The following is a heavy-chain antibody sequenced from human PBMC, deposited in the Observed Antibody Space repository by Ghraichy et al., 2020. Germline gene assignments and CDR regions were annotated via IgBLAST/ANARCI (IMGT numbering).Heavy chain of an antibody. Sequence: GGSLRLSCAASGFTFGSYAMSWVRQAPGKGLEWVSAISGSGGSPYYADSVKGRFTISRDNSKNTLYLQMNSLRAEDTAVFYCAKHPAYDSSGFPDYWGQGTLVTVSS. CDR3: AKHPAYDSSGFPDY. V-gene: IGHV3-23*01. CDR1: GFTFGSYA. J-gene: IGHJ4*02. CDR2: ISGSGGSP. D-gene: IGHD3-22*01.